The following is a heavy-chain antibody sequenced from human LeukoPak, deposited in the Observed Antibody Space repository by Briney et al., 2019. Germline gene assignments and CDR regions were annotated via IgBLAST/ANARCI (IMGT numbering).Heavy chain of an antibody. D-gene: IGHD6-13*01. CDR1: GFTFSSYE. CDR3: ARLGYSSSWYHDY. Sequence: GGSLRLSCAASGFTFSSYEMNWARQAPGKGLEWVSYISSSGSTIYYADSVKGRFTISRDNAKNSLYLQMNSLRAEDTAVCYCARLGYSSSWYHDYWGQGTLVTVSS. V-gene: IGHV3-48*03. J-gene: IGHJ4*02. CDR2: ISSSGSTI.